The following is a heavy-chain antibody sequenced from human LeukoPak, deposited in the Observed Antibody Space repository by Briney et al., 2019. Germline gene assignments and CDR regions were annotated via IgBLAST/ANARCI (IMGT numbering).Heavy chain of an antibody. J-gene: IGHJ4*02. CDR2: IYYSGST. Sequence: SETLSLTCTVSGGSISSGGYYWSWIRRHPGKGLEWIGYIYYSGSTYYNPSLKSRVTISVDTSKNQFSRKLSAVTAADTAVYYCARGAGIVVVPAATLWGQGTLVTVSS. CDR1: GGSISSGGYY. CDR3: ARGAGIVVVPAATL. V-gene: IGHV4-31*03. D-gene: IGHD2-2*01.